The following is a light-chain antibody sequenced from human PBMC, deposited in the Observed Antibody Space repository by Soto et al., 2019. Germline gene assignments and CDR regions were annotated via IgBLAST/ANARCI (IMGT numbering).Light chain of an antibody. CDR2: AAS. J-gene: IGKJ2*01. CDR1: QSISTY. V-gene: IGKV1-39*01. Sequence: DIQMTQSPSSLSASVGDRVTITCRASQSISTYLNWYQQKPGKAPKLLIYAASSFQSGVPSRFSGSGSGTDFPLTISSLQPEDFATYYCQQSYSTPRTFGQGTKLEIK. CDR3: QQSYSTPRT.